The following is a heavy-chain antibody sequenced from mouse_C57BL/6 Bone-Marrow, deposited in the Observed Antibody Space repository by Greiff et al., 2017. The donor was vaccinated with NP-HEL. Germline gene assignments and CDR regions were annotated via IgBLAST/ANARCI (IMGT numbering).Heavy chain of an antibody. CDR3: ARDYYGYGFWFAY. V-gene: IGHV7-1*01. J-gene: IGHJ3*01. CDR1: GFTFSDFY. CDR2: SRNKANDYTT. D-gene: IGHD2-2*01. Sequence: EVKLVESGGGLVQSGRSLRLSCATSGFTFSDFYMEWVRQAPGKGLEWIAASRNKANDYTTEYSASVKGRFIVSRDTSQSILYLQMNALRAEDTAIYYCARDYYGYGFWFAYWGQGTLVTVSA.